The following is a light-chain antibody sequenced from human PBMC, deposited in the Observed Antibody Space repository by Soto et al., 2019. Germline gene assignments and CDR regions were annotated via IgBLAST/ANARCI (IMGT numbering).Light chain of an antibody. V-gene: IGLV1-44*01. CDR1: NSNIGTNT. CDR2: TNN. Sequence: VLTQPPSASATPGQRVTISCSGSNSNIGTNTVNWYQQLPGTAPRLLIYTNNQRPSGVPQRFSGSKTGTSASLAIGGLQSEDGADYYCAAWDDSLGDYVFGTGTKVTVL. J-gene: IGLJ1*01. CDR3: AAWDDSLGDYV.